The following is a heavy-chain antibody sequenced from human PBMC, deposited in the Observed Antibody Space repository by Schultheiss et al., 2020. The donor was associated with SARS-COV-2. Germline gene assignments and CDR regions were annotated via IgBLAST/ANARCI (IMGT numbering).Heavy chain of an antibody. CDR1: GFTFSDYY. Sequence: GSLRLSCAASGFTFSDYYMSWIRQPPGKGLEWIGYIYYSGSTNYNPSLKSRVTISVDTSKNQFSLKLSSVTAADTAVYYCARDFAGRFSSTSSYNWFDPWGQGTLVTVSS. CDR2: IYYSGST. D-gene: IGHD2-2*01. CDR3: ARDFAGRFSSTSSYNWFDP. J-gene: IGHJ5*02. V-gene: IGHV4-59*12.